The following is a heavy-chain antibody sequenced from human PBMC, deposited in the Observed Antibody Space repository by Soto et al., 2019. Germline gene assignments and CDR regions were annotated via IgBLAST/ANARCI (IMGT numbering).Heavy chain of an antibody. V-gene: IGHV5-51*01. D-gene: IGHD1-26*01. J-gene: IGHJ4*02. CDR2: IYPGDSDT. Sequence: PGESLKISCKASGYRFSTYWIGWVRQRPGKGPEWMAIIYPGDSDTRENPSFQGQVTISADKSSNTVHLQWRSLKASYTAIYYCARLGGIVDTGTWIQWGQGTPVTVSS. CDR1: GYRFSTYW. CDR3: ARLGGIVDTGTWIQ.